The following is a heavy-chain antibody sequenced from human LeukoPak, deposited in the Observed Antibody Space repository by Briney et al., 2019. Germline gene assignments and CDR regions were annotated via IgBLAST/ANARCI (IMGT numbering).Heavy chain of an antibody. J-gene: IGHJ4*02. Sequence: GGSLRLSCAASGFTFDDYAMHWVRQAPGKGLEWVSGISWNSGSIGYADSVKGRFTIFRDNAKNSLYLQMNSLRAEDTALYYCAKESDSSGCDYWGQGTLVTVSS. D-gene: IGHD3-22*01. CDR2: ISWNSGSI. V-gene: IGHV3-9*01. CDR1: GFTFDDYA. CDR3: AKESDSSGCDY.